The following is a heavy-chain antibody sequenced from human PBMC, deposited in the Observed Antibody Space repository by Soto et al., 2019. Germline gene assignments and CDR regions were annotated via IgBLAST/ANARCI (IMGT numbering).Heavy chain of an antibody. J-gene: IGHJ6*02. Sequence: QVQLVQSGAEVKKPGASVKVSCKASGYTFTSYDINWVRQATGQGLEWMGWMNPNSGNTGYAQKFQGRVTMTRNTSISTAYRELRSLRSEDTAVYYCARGAGERGLWFPVRYYYGMDVWGQGTTVTVSS. CDR1: GYTFTSYD. V-gene: IGHV1-8*01. D-gene: IGHD3-10*01. CDR3: ARGAGERGLWFPVRYYYGMDV. CDR2: MNPNSGNT.